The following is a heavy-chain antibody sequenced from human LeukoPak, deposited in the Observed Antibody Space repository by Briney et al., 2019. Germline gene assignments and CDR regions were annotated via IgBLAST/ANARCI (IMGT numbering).Heavy chain of an antibody. J-gene: IGHJ4*02. V-gene: IGHV3-30*18. CDR3: AKDRNSGSYSSPFDY. CDR2: ISYDGSNK. CDR1: GFTFSSYG. Sequence: GRSLRLSCAASGFTFSSYGMHWVRQAPGKGLEWVAVISYDGSNKSYADSVKGRFTISRDNSKNTLYLQMNSLRAEDTAVYYCAKDRNSGSYSSPFDYWGQGTLVTVSS. D-gene: IGHD1-26*01.